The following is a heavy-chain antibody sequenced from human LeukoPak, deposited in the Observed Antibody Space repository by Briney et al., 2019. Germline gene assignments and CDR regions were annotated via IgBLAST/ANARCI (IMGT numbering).Heavy chain of an antibody. Sequence: GGSLRLSCAASGFTFSSYWMSWVRQAPGKGLEWASGISGSGGSTYYADSVKGRFTISRDNSKNTLYLQMNSLRAEDTAVYYCARETYQLLSGYYYYYMDVWGKGTTVTVSS. CDR3: ARETYQLLSGYYYYYMDV. CDR1: GFTFSSYW. V-gene: IGHV3-23*01. J-gene: IGHJ6*03. CDR2: ISGSGGST. D-gene: IGHD2-2*01.